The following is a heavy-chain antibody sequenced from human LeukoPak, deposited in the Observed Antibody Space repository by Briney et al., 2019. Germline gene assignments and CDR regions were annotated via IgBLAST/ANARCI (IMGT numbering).Heavy chain of an antibody. Sequence: ASVKVSCKASGYTFTSYGISWVRQAPGQGLEWMGWINPNSGGTNYAQKFQGRVTMTRDTSISTAYMELSRLRSDDTAVYYCARAPIVGATPFDYWGQGTLVTVSS. CDR1: GYTFTSYG. D-gene: IGHD1-26*01. J-gene: IGHJ4*02. CDR2: INPNSGGT. CDR3: ARAPIVGATPFDY. V-gene: IGHV1-2*02.